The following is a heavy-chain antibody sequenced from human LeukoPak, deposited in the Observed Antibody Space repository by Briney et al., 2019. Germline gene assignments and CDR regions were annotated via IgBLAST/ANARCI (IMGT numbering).Heavy chain of an antibody. V-gene: IGHV1-2*02. CDR1: GYTFTGYY. CDR2: INPNSGGT. J-gene: IGHJ4*02. Sequence: ASVKVSCKASGYTFTGYYMHWVRQAPGQGLEWMGWINPNSGGTNYAQKFQGRVTMTRDTSISTAYMELSRLRSDGTAVYYCARDMERAATHDFDYWGQGTLVTVSS. D-gene: IGHD2-15*01. CDR3: ARDMERAATHDFDY.